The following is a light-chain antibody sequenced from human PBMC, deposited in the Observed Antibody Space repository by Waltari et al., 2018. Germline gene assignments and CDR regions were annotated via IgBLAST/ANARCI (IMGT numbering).Light chain of an antibody. J-gene: IGKJ1*01. CDR3: QHYVNLPAT. Sequence: EIVLTQSPGTLSLSPGERATLSCRASQSIIKYLAWYQKKPGQAPRLLIYHTSIRAAGFPDRFSGSGSGTDFSLFISRLEPQDFAVYYCQHYVNLPATFGQGTKVEIK. V-gene: IGKV3-20*01. CDR1: QSIIKY. CDR2: HTS.